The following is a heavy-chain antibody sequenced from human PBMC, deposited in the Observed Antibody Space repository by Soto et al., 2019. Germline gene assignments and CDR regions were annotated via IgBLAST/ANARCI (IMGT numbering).Heavy chain of an antibody. CDR1: GGSISSYY. J-gene: IGHJ4*02. CDR3: ARECGFYFDV. CDR2: IYYSGST. Sequence: PSETLSLTCTVSGGSISSYYWSWIRQPPGRGLEWIGYIYYSGSTNYNPSLKSRVTISVDTSKNQFSLKLSAVTAADTAVYYCARECGFYFDVWGQGTLVTVSS. V-gene: IGHV4-59*12.